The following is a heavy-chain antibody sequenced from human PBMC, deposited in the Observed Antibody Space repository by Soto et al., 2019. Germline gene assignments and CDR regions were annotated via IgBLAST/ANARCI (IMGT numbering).Heavy chain of an antibody. CDR1: GFTFSSYS. CDR2: ISSSSSYI. D-gene: IGHD4-17*01. V-gene: IGHV3-21*01. CDR3: ARDLIGYGGNFDY. J-gene: IGHJ4*02. Sequence: PRLSCAASGFTFSSYSMNWVRQAPGKGLEWVSSISSSSSYIYYADSVKGRFTISRDNAKNSLYLQMNSLRAEDTAVYYCARDLIGYGGNFDYWGQGTMVTVYS.